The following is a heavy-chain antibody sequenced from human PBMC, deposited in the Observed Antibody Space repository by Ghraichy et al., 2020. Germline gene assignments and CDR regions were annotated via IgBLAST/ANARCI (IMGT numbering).Heavy chain of an antibody. CDR3: VRASGSGWYSDY. Sequence: GGSLRLSCAASGFTFSDHYVDWVRQAPGMGLEWVGRSRNKANSYSTEYAASLTGRFTISRNDSKNSLYLQMNSLKTEDTAVYYCVRASGSGWYSDYWGQGTLVTVSS. V-gene: IGHV3-72*01. CDR1: GFTFSDHY. CDR2: SRNKANSYST. J-gene: IGHJ4*02. D-gene: IGHD6-19*01.